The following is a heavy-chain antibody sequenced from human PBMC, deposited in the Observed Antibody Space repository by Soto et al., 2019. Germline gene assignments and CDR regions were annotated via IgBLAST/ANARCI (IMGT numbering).Heavy chain of an antibody. CDR2: IYFSGST. V-gene: IGHV4-31*03. CDR3: ARDDYGGNSGALDI. Sequence: NPSETLSLTCTVAGGSISSGDSYWTWIRQHPRKGLEWIGYIYFSGSTTYNPSLKSRLSISIHTSKNQFPLKLNSVTAADTAIYYCARDDYGGNSGALDIWGQGTMVTVSS. D-gene: IGHD4-17*01. CDR1: GGSISSGDSY. J-gene: IGHJ3*02.